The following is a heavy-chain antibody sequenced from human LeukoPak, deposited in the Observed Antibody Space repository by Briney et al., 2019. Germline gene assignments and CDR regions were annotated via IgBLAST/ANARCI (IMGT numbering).Heavy chain of an antibody. Sequence: SVKVSCKASGGTFSSYAISWVRQAPGQGLEWMGRIIPILGIANYAQKFQGRVTITADKSTSTAYMELSSLRSEHTAVYYCATDTSPAVLDPPNNWFDPWGQGTLVTVSS. CDR2: IIPILGIA. CDR1: GGTFSSYA. D-gene: IGHD1-14*01. CDR3: ATDTSPAVLDPPNNWFDP. V-gene: IGHV1-69*04. J-gene: IGHJ5*02.